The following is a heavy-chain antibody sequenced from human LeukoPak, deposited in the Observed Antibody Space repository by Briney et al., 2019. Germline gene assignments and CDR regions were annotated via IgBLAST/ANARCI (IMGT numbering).Heavy chain of an antibody. J-gene: IGHJ4*02. CDR1: GYTFTGYY. CDR2: INPNSGGT. Sequence: PRASVKVSCKASGYTFTGYYMHWVRQAPGQGLEWMGRINPNSGGTNYAQKFQGRVTMTRDSSISTAYMELSRLRSDDTAVYYCARGSDYFWSGYSPSYWGQGTLVTVSS. CDR3: ARGSDYFWSGYSPSY. D-gene: IGHD3-3*01. V-gene: IGHV1-2*06.